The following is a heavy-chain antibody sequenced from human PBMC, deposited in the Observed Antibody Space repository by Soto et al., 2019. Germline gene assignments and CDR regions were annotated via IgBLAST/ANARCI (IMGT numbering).Heavy chain of an antibody. CDR2: ISSSSSYI. CDR3: ARDQGSSPSYFDY. CDR1: GFTFSSYS. D-gene: IGHD6-6*01. V-gene: IGHV3-21*01. J-gene: IGHJ4*02. Sequence: GGSLRLSCAASGFTFSSYSMNWVRQAPGKGLEWVSSISSSSSYIYYADSMKGRFTISRDNAKNSLYLQMNSLRAEDTAVYYCARDQGSSPSYFDYWGQGTLVTVSS.